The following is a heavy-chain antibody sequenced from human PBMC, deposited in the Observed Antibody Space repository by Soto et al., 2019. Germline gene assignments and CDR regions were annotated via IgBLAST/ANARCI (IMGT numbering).Heavy chain of an antibody. Sequence: QVQLQESGPGLVKPSQTLSLTCTVSGGSISSGGLYWSWIRQHPGKGLEWIGYIYYSGSTYYNPSLKRRVTISVDTSKNQFSLKLSSVTAADTAVYYCARAQSYYYDSSGYYVYFDYWGQGTLVTVSS. CDR2: IYYSGST. CDR1: GGSISSGGLY. CDR3: ARAQSYYYDSSGYYVYFDY. D-gene: IGHD3-22*01. J-gene: IGHJ4*02. V-gene: IGHV4-31*03.